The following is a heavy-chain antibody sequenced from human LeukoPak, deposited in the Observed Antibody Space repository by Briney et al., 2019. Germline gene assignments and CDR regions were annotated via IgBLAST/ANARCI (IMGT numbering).Heavy chain of an antibody. CDR1: GFTFSDYY. Sequence: QPGGSLRLSCAASGFTFSDYYMSWIRQAPGKGLEWLSYISSSSSTYTKYADSVKGRFTVSRDNAKNSLYLQMNSLRAEDTAVYYCARSYSSGPTEYWGQGTLVTVSS. D-gene: IGHD6-19*01. CDR2: ISSSSSTYT. J-gene: IGHJ4*02. V-gene: IGHV3-11*06. CDR3: ARSYSSGPTEY.